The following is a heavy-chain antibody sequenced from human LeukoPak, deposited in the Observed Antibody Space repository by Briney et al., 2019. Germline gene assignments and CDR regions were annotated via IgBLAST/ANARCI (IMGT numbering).Heavy chain of an antibody. CDR3: ARVDTAMVKHFDY. CDR1: GYSISSGYY. J-gene: IGHJ4*02. Sequence: SETLSLTCTVSGYSISSGYYWGWIRQPPGKGLEWIGSIYHSGSTYYNPSLKSRVTISVDTSKNQFSLKLSSVTAADTAVYYCARVDTAMVKHFDYWGQGTLVTVSS. CDR2: IYHSGST. V-gene: IGHV4-38-2*02. D-gene: IGHD5-18*01.